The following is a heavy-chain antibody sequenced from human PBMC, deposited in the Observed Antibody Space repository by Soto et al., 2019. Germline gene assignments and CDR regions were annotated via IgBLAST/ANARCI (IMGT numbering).Heavy chain of an antibody. CDR1: GYTFTSYG. J-gene: IGHJ3*02. D-gene: IGHD3-22*01. Sequence: ASVKVSCKASGYTFTSYGISWVRQAPGQGLEWMGWISAYNGNTNYAQKLQGRVTMTTDTSTSTAYMELRSLRSDDTAVYYCARRYDSSGYYYVFFKENDAFDIWGQGTMVTVSS. V-gene: IGHV1-18*01. CDR3: ARRYDSSGYYYVFFKENDAFDI. CDR2: ISAYNGNT.